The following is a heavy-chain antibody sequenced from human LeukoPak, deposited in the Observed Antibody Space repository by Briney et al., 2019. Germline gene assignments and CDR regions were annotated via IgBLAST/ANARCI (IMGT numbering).Heavy chain of an antibody. CDR3: ANTVVPAANTDY. J-gene: IGHJ4*02. D-gene: IGHD2-2*01. CDR2: IRYDGSNK. V-gene: IGHV3-30*02. Sequence: GGSLRLSCAASGFTFSSYGMHWVRQAPGKGLEWVVFIRYDGSNKYYADSVKGRFTISRDNSKNTLYLQMNSLRAEDTAVYYCANTVVPAANTDYWGQGALVTVSS. CDR1: GFTFSSYG.